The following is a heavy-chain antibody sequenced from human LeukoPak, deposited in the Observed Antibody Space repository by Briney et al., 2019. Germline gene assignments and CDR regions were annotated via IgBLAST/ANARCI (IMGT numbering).Heavy chain of an antibody. D-gene: IGHD6-19*01. CDR3: ARVHSSGWYAYFDY. V-gene: IGHV4-59*01. J-gene: IGHJ4*02. CDR2: IYYSGST. Sequence: KPSGTLSLTCTVSGGSISSYYWSWIRQPPGKGLEWIGYIYYSGSTNYNPSLKSRVTISVDTSKNQFSLKLSSVTAADTAVYYCARVHSSGWYAYFDYWGQGTLVTVSS. CDR1: GGSISSYY.